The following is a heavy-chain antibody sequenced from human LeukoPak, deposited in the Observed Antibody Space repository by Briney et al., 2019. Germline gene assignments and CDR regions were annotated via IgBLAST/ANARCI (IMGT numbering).Heavy chain of an antibody. Sequence: NPWGSLRLSCAASGFTFSDYYMSWIRHAPGKGLEWVSYISSSGSTIYYADSVKGRFTISRDNAKNSLYLQMNSLRAEDTAVYYCARDDFIYYGSGSYTMYYYYYMDVWGKGTTVTVFS. J-gene: IGHJ6*03. V-gene: IGHV3-11*04. CDR2: ISSSGSTI. CDR1: GFTFSDYY. CDR3: ARDDFIYYGSGSYTMYYYYYMDV. D-gene: IGHD3-10*01.